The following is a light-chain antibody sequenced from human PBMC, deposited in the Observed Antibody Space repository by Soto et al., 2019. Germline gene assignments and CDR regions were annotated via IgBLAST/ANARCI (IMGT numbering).Light chain of an antibody. CDR1: QSLVYSDGNTY. V-gene: IGKV2-30*01. Sequence: DVVMTQSPLSLPVTLGQPASISCRSSQSLVYSDGNTYLSWFQQRPGQSPRRLLYKVSYRDSGVPDRFSGSGSGTDFTLRISRVEAEDVGVYYCMQGSNWPWTFGQGTKVEIK. J-gene: IGKJ1*01. CDR2: KVS. CDR3: MQGSNWPWT.